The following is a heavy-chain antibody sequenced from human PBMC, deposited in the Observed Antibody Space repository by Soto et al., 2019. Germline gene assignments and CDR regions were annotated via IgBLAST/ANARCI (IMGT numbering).Heavy chain of an antibody. D-gene: IGHD6-13*01. CDR1: GYTFTSYG. Sequence: ASVKVSCKASGYTFTSYGISWVRQAPGQGLEWMGWIIPILGIANYAQKFQGRVTITADKSTSTAYMELSSLRSEDTAVYYCASPESAAGLDAFDIWGQGTMVTVSS. CDR2: IIPILGIA. V-gene: IGHV1-69*10. CDR3: ASPESAAGLDAFDI. J-gene: IGHJ3*02.